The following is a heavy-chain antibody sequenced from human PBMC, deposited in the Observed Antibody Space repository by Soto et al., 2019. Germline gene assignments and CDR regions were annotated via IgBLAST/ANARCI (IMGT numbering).Heavy chain of an antibody. D-gene: IGHD3-22*01. CDR3: AKVSGYYYDSSGFDY. CDR1: GFTFSSYG. CDR2: ISYDGSNK. V-gene: IGHV3-30*18. J-gene: IGHJ4*02. Sequence: GGSLRLSCAASGFTFSSYGMHWVRQAPGKGLEWVAVISYDGSNKYYADSVKGRFTISRDNSKNTPYLQMNSLRAEDTAVYYCAKVSGYYYDSSGFDYWGQGTLVTVSS.